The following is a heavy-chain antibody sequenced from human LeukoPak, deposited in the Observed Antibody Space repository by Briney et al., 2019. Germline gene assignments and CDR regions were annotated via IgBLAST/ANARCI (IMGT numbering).Heavy chain of an antibody. D-gene: IGHD6-19*01. CDR3: ASDLTSSGWNGFDY. J-gene: IGHJ4*02. CDR1: GFTFSSYE. V-gene: IGHV3-48*03. Sequence: GGSLRLSCAASGFTFSSYEMNWVRQAPGKGLEGVSYFSSSGSNIYYADSVKGRFTISRDNAKNSLYLQMKSLRAEDTAGYYCASDLTSSGWNGFDYWGQGTLVTVSS. CDR2: FSSSGSNI.